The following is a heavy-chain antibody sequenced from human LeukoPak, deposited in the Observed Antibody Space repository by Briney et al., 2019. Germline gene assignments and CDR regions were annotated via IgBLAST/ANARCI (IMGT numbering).Heavy chain of an antibody. J-gene: IGHJ4*02. CDR2: ISPGATGT. CDR3: ARRGDLSQRYLDF. CDR1: GFTFSSYA. V-gene: IGHV3-23*01. Sequence: PGGSLRLSCAASGFTFSSYALTWVRQAPGKGLEWVSGISPGATGTFYADSVKGRFTISRDNSKNTLYLQVNTLRAEDTAVYYCARRGDLSQRYLDFWGQGTLVTVSS. D-gene: IGHD3-16*02.